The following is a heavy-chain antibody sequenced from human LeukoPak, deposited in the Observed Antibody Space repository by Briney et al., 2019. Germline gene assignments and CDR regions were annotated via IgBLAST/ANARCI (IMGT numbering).Heavy chain of an antibody. CDR2: ISDSGRST. CDR1: GFTFSSYA. J-gene: IGHJ4*02. CDR3: AKDPPLGYYYDSSGYTFDY. V-gene: IGHV3-23*01. D-gene: IGHD3-22*01. Sequence: GGSLRLSCAASGFTFSSYAMSWVRQAPGKGLEWVSAISDSGRSTYYADSVKGRFTISRDNSKNTLYLQMNSLRAEDTAVYYCAKDPPLGYYYDSSGYTFDYWGQGTLVTVSS.